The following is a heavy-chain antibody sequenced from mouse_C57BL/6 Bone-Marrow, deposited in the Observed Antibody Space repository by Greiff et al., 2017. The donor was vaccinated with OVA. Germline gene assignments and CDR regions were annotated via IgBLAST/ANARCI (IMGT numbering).Heavy chain of an antibody. Sequence: EVQLKESGPELVKPGASVKISCKASGYSFTDYNMNWVKQSNGKSLEWIGVINPNYGTTSYNQKFKGKATLTVDQSSSTAYMQLNSLTSEDSAVYYCAGYGSSPYYFDYWGQGTTLTVSS. J-gene: IGHJ2*01. CDR3: AGYGSSPYYFDY. CDR1: GYSFTDYN. D-gene: IGHD1-1*01. V-gene: IGHV1-39*01. CDR2: INPNYGTT.